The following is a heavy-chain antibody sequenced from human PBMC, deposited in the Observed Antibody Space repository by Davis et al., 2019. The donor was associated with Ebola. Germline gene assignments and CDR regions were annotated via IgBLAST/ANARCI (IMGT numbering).Heavy chain of an antibody. Sequence: ASVKVSCKASGYTFTSYGISWVRQAPGQGLEWMGRVNSKSAATNYAQRFQGRVTMTRDTSISTTYMDLSRLRSDDTAVYYCAREVYNGRHFDYWGQGSLVTVSS. CDR1: GYTFTSYG. D-gene: IGHD2-8*01. J-gene: IGHJ4*02. CDR2: VNSKSAAT. CDR3: AREVYNGRHFDY. V-gene: IGHV1-2*06.